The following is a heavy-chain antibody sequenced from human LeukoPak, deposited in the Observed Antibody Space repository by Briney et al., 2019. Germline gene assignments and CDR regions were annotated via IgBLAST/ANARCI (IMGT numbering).Heavy chain of an antibody. J-gene: IGHJ4*02. D-gene: IGHD3-22*01. V-gene: IGHV3-23*01. CDR2: ISDSGGRT. CDR1: GITLSNYG. CDR3: AKRGVVIRVILVGFHKEAYYFDS. Sequence: GGSLRLSCAVSGITLSNYGTSWVRQAPGKGLEWVAGISDSGGRTNYADPVKGRFTISRDNPKNTLYLQMNSLRAEDTAVYFCAKRGVVIRVILVGFHKEAYYFDSWGQGALVTVSS.